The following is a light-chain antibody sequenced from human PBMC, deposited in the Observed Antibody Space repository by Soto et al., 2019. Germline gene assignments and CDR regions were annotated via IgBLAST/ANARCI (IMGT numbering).Light chain of an antibody. Sequence: DIQLTQTPSTLSASVGDEVTITCRASQTISRWLAWYQQKPGRAPKLLIYDASTLESGVPSRFSGSGSETGFTLTISRLQPDDFATYFCHSRAFGQGTRLEIK. J-gene: IGKJ5*01. V-gene: IGKV1-5*01. CDR1: QTISRW. CDR3: HSRA. CDR2: DAS.